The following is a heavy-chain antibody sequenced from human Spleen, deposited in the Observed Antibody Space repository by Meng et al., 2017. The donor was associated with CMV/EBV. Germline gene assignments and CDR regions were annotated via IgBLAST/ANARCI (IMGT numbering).Heavy chain of an antibody. CDR2: IYSGGST. J-gene: IGHJ4*02. CDR1: GFTFSVYN. CDR3: ARAGRCTSCFGY. D-gene: IGHD2-2*01. V-gene: IGHV3-53*01. Sequence: GESLKISCAACGFTFSVYNMNWVRQAPGKGLEWVSVIYSGGSTYYADSVKGRFTISRDNAKNSLYLQMNSLRAEDTAVYYCARAGRCTSCFGYWGQGTLVTVSS.